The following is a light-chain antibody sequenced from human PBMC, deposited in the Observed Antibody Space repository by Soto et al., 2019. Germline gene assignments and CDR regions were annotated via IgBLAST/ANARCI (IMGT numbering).Light chain of an antibody. V-gene: IGKV3-15*01. J-gene: IGKJ5*01. CDR3: QQYSTWPT. CDR2: GAS. Sequence: LVMTRSPARRAGSAGRSGRPSCRASQSVSSNLAWYQQKPGQAPRLLIYGASTRATGIPARFSVSWSGREFTLSISSLHSQDFALYHCQQYSTWPTFAQGTRLEIK. CDR1: QSVSSN.